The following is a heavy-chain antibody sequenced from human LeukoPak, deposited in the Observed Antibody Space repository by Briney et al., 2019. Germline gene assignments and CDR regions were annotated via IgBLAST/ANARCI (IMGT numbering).Heavy chain of an antibody. CDR2: ISGSGHDI. J-gene: IGHJ6*03. V-gene: IGHV3-11*04. Sequence: GGSLRLSCAASGFTFSDSYMTWVRQAPGKGVEWVAYISGSGHDINYSESAKGRFTISRDNAKNSLYLQMNSLRAEDTAVYYCARGPNTDYGRRYYYYMDVWGKGTTVTVSS. D-gene: IGHD4-17*01. CDR3: ARGPNTDYGRRYYYYMDV. CDR1: GFTFSDSY.